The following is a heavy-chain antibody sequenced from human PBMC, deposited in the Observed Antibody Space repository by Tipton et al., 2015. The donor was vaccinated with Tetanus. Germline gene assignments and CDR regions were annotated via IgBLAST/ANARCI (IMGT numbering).Heavy chain of an antibody. CDR1: GGSISSGGYY. D-gene: IGHD3-3*01. CDR2: IYYSGST. Sequence: LRLSCTVSGGSISSGGYYWSWIRQHPGKGLEWIGYIYYSGSTYYNPSLKSRVTISVDTSKNQFSLKLSSVTAADTAVYYWASTKVLRFLEWPADGMDVWGQGTTVTVSS. CDR3: ASTKVLRFLEWPADGMDV. V-gene: IGHV4-31*02. J-gene: IGHJ6*02.